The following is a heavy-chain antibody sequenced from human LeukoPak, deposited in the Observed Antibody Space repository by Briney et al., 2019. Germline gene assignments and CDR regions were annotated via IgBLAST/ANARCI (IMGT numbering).Heavy chain of an antibody. J-gene: IGHJ5*02. Sequence: TLSLTCTVSGGSISSGGYYWSWIRQHPGKGLEWIGYIYYSGGTYYNPSLKSRVTISVDTSKNQFSLKLSSVTAADTAVYYCARGPPLLWFGELKEFWFDPWGQGTLVTVSS. D-gene: IGHD3-10*01. CDR1: GGSISSGGYY. V-gene: IGHV4-31*03. CDR2: IYYSGGT. CDR3: ARGPPLLWFGELKEFWFDP.